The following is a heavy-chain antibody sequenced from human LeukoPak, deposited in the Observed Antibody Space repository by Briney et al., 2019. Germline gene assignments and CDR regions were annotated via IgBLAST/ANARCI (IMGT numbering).Heavy chain of an antibody. CDR2: IIPIFGIA. D-gene: IGHD2-8*01. V-gene: IGHV1-69*04. Sequence: GASVKVSCKASGGTFSSYAISWVRQAPGQGLGWMGRIIPIFGIANYAQKFQGRVTITADKSTSIAYMELSSLRSEDTAVYYCARDNDGDFDYWGQGTLVTVSS. J-gene: IGHJ4*02. CDR1: GGTFSSYA. CDR3: ARDNDGDFDY.